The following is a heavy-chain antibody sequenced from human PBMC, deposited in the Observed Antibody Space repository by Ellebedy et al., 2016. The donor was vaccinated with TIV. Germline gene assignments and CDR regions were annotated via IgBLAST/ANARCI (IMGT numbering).Heavy chain of an antibody. D-gene: IGHD6-13*01. CDR3: AKGMAAAGTSRYYFDY. V-gene: IGHV3-23*01. CDR2: IGGSGSTT. CDR1: GFTFSSYS. Sequence: GESLKISXAASGFTFSSYSMNWVRQAPGKGLEWVSTIGGSGSTTYYADSVKGRFTISRDNSKNTLYLQMNSLRAEDTAVYYCAKGMAAAGTSRYYFDYWGQGTLVTVSS. J-gene: IGHJ4*02.